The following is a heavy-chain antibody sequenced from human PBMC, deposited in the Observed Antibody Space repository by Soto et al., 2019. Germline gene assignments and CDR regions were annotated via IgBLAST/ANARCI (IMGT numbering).Heavy chain of an antibody. CDR2: IYYSGST. V-gene: IGHV4-59*01. D-gene: IGHD3-10*01. CDR3: ARDTPIYYGSGSYYYGMDV. Sequence: SETLSLTCTVSGGSISSYYWSWIRQPPGKGLEWIGYIYYSGSTNYNPSLRSRVTISVDTSKNQFSLKLSSVTAADTAVYYCARDTPIYYGSGSYYYGMDVWGQGTTVTVS. CDR1: GGSISSYY. J-gene: IGHJ6*02.